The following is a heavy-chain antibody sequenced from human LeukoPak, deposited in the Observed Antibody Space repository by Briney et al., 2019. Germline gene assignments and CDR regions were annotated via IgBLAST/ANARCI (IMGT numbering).Heavy chain of an antibody. J-gene: IGHJ3*02. Sequence: GGSLRLSCAASGFTFSSYSMNWVRQAPGKGLEWVSYITSASTTNYYADSVKGRFTISRDNAKNSLYLQMNSLRAEDTAVYYCARVSSSDYFAFDIWGQGTMVTVSS. CDR3: ARVSSSDYFAFDI. V-gene: IGHV3-48*04. CDR1: GFTFSSYS. CDR2: ITSASTTN. D-gene: IGHD4-17*01.